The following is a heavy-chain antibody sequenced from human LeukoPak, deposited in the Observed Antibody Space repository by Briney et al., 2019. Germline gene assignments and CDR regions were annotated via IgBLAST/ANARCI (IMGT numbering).Heavy chain of an antibody. Sequence: GASVKVSCKASGYTFTSYGISWVRQAPGQGLEWMGWISGYNGNTDYAQKVQGRVTMTTDTSTSTAHMELRSLRSDDTAVYYCARKSRISRVRGDDAFDIWGQGTMVTVPS. V-gene: IGHV1-18*01. CDR3: ARKSRISRVRGDDAFDI. CDR2: ISGYNGNT. J-gene: IGHJ3*02. D-gene: IGHD3-10*01. CDR1: GYTFTSYG.